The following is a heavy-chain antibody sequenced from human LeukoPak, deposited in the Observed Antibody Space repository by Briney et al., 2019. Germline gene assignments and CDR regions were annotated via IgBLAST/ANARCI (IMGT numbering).Heavy chain of an antibody. J-gene: IGHJ6*02. CDR2: ITTSGSI. D-gene: IGHD2/OR15-2a*01. CDR3: AREFVDTTLYGMDV. Sequence: GGSLRLSCAASGFTFSTYSMNWVRQAPGKGLEWVSSITTSGSIYYADSVKGRFTLSRDNVKNSLYLQMNSLRGGDTAVYYCAREFVDTTLYGMDVWGQGTTVTVSS. V-gene: IGHV3-21*01. CDR1: GFTFSTYS.